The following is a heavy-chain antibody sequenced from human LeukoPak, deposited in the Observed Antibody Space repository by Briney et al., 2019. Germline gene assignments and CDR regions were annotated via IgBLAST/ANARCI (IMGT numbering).Heavy chain of an antibody. CDR2: ISGSGGST. D-gene: IGHD3-10*01. V-gene: IGHV3-23*01. CDR3: AKVGSGSFSGY. CDR1: GFTFSSYA. Sequence: GGSLRLSCAASGFTFSSYAMSWVRQAPGKALEWVSAISGSGGSTYYADSVKGRFTISRDNSKNTLYLQMNSLRAEDTAVYYCAKVGSGSFSGYWGQGTLVTVSS. J-gene: IGHJ4*02.